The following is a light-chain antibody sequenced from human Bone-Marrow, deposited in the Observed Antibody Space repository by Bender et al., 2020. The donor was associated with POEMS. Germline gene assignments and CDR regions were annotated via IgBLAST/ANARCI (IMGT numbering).Light chain of an antibody. Sequence: QSVLTQPPSASGTPGQRVTISCSGGSSNIGAHAVNWYQHLPGTAPKLLIYSSHRRPSEVPDRFPGSRSGTSASLAISGLQSEDEAEYYCAVWDDSLNGWVFGGGTKLTVL. CDR1: SSNIGAHA. J-gene: IGLJ3*02. CDR3: AVWDDSLNGWV. CDR2: SSH. V-gene: IGLV1-44*01.